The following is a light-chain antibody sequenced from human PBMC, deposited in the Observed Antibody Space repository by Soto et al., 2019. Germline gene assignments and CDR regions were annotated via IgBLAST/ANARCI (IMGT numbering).Light chain of an antibody. CDR2: EVR. V-gene: IGLV2-14*01. Sequence: QSVLTQPASVSGSPGQSITISCTGTASDVGAYDYVSWYQHHPGKPPKLLIFEVRDRPSGVSNRFSGSKSGNTASLTISGLQPEGEADYFCSSSTSSSTLVFGTVTKLTVL. J-gene: IGLJ1*01. CDR3: SSSTSSSTLV. CDR1: ASDVGAYDY.